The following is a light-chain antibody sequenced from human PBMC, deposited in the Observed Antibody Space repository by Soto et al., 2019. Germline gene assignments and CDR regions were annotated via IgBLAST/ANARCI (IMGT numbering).Light chain of an antibody. CDR1: SSDVGGYDY. Sequence: QSVLTQPASVSGSPGQSIAISCTGTSSDVGGYDYVSWYQQQPGKATKLMIYDVSSRPSGVSNRFSGSKSGKTASMTIYGLQAEDEADYYCSSYTSSNTEVFGTGTKVTVL. V-gene: IGLV2-14*03. J-gene: IGLJ1*01. CDR2: DVS. CDR3: SSYTSSNTEV.